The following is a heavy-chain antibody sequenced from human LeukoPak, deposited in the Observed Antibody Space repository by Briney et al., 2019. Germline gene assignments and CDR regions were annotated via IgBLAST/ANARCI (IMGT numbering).Heavy chain of an antibody. J-gene: IGHJ6*03. CDR1: GGSISSYY. D-gene: IGHD1/OR15-1a*01. Sequence: SETLSLTCTVSGGSISSYYWSWIRQPAGKGLEWIGRIYTSGSTNYNPSLKSRVTMSVDTSKNQFSLKLSSVTAADTAVYYCARDRYNWNTYYHYMDVWGKGTTVTVSS. CDR2: IYTSGST. CDR3: ARDRYNWNTYYHYMDV. V-gene: IGHV4-4*07.